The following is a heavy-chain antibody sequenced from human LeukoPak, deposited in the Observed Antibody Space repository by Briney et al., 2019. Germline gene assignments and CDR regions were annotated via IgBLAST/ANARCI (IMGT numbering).Heavy chain of an antibody. CDR2: IYYSGST. CDR1: GGSISSYY. V-gene: IGHV4-59*08. CDR3: ARHADYGAYLDY. J-gene: IGHJ4*02. Sequence: SETLSLTCTVSGGSISSYYWSGIRQPPGKGLEWIGYIYYSGSTNYNPSLKSRVTASVDTSKNQFSLRLSSVTAADTAVYYCARHADYGAYLDYWGQGTLVTVSS. D-gene: IGHD4-17*01.